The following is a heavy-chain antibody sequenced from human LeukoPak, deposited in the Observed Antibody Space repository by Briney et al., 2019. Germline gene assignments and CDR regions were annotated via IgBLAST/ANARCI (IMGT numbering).Heavy chain of an antibody. J-gene: IGHJ6*04. Sequence: PGGSLRLSCAASGFTFSSYGMHWVRQAPGKGLEWVAVISYDGSNKYYADPVKGRFTISRDNSKNTLYLQMNSLRAEDTAVYYCAKPPDNYYYYYGMDVWGKGTTVTVSS. CDR3: AKPPDNYYYYYGMDV. V-gene: IGHV3-30*18. CDR1: GFTFSSYG. CDR2: ISYDGSNK.